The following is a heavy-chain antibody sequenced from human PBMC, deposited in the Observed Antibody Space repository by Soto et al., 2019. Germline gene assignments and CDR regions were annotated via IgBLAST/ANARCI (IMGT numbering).Heavy chain of an antibody. CDR2: IYPGDSGT. CDR3: ARQGSGWYPFDY. V-gene: IGHV5-51*01. CDR1: GYSFTTYW. J-gene: IGHJ4*02. Sequence: PGESLKISCKGSGYSFTTYWIGWVRQMPGKGLEWMGNIYPGDSGTIYSPSFQGQVSISADKSMDTAYLQWSGLKASDTAMYYCARQGSGWYPFDYWGQGTQVTVSS. D-gene: IGHD6-19*01.